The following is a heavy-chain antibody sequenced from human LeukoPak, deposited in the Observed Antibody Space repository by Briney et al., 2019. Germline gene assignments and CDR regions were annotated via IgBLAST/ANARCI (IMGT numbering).Heavy chain of an antibody. D-gene: IGHD6-13*01. CDR2: ISSSGSTL. CDR3: ASLDIAAPESVMYYYMDV. J-gene: IGHJ6*03. Sequence: GGSLRRSCAASGFTFSSYSMNWVRQAPGKGLEWISYISSSGSTLYYADSVKGRFTISRDNAKNSLYLQMNSLRAEDTAVYYCASLDIAAPESVMYYYMDVWGKGTTVTVSS. V-gene: IGHV3-48*04. CDR1: GFTFSSYS.